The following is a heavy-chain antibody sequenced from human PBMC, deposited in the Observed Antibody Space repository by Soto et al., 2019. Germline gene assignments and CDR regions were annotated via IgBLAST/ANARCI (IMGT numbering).Heavy chain of an antibody. CDR2: IFSNDEK. CDR3: ARIGVGPGGYCGGGNCRTFDY. D-gene: IGHD2-15*01. J-gene: IGHJ4*02. CDR1: GFSLSNARMG. V-gene: IGHV2-26*01. Sequence: QVTLKESGPVLVKPTETLTLTCTVSGFSLSNARMGVSWIRQPPGKALEWLAHIFSNDEKSYSTSLKSRLTISKDTSKSQVVLTMTNMDPVDTATYYCARIGVGPGGYCGGGNCRTFDYWGQGTLVTVSS.